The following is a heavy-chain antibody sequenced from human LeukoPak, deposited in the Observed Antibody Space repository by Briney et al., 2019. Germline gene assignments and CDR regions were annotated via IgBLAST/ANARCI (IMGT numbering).Heavy chain of an antibody. CDR3: ATSPDIEASGTLYYLDF. J-gene: IGHJ4*02. D-gene: IGHD1-14*01. CDR1: GFTFRSYG. Sequence: PGGPLRLSCAASGFTFRSYGMSWVRQAPGKGPEWVSSISGSGGYTYYADSVQGRFTISSDNSKNTLSLQMNSLRAEDAAIYYCATSPDIEASGTLYYLDFWGQGTLVSVSS. V-gene: IGHV3-23*01. CDR2: ISGSGGYT.